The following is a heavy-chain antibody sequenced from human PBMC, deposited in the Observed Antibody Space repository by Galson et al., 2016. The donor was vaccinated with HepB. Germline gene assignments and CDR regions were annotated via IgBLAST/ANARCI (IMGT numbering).Heavy chain of an antibody. J-gene: IGHJ4*02. Sequence: SLRLSCAASGFTSSSYGMHWVRQAPGKGLEWVAVIWYDGSDKYYADSVKGRFTISRDNSKNTLYLQMNSLRAEDTAVYYCARSGREAAGFDYWGQGTLVTVSS. V-gene: IGHV3-33*01. CDR1: GFTSSSYG. CDR2: IWYDGSDK. CDR3: ARSGREAAGFDY. D-gene: IGHD6-13*01.